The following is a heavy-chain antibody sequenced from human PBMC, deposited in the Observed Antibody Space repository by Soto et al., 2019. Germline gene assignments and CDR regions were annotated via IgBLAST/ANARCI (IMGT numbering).Heavy chain of an antibody. D-gene: IGHD3-16*01. CDR3: ARNASGGFDS. Sequence: QVQLVQSGAQVKKPGASVKVSCKASGYTFSSSSISWVRQAPGQGLECMGWISVYNGNTNYAQTLQGRVTMSTDTSTGTAYMELWSLRSDDTAVYYCARNASGGFDSWGQGTLVTVSS. J-gene: IGHJ4*02. CDR1: GYTFSSSS. CDR2: ISVYNGNT. V-gene: IGHV1-18*01.